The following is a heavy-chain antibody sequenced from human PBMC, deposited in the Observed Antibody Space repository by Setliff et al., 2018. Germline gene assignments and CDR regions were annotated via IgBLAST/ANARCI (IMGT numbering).Heavy chain of an antibody. V-gene: IGHV4-59*11. CDR1: GVSITSRY. Sequence: SETLSLTCTVSGVSITSRYWSRIRQPPGRALEWIGYIHHSGSTNYNPSLKSRVTLSMDTSRNHFSLNLTSLTAADTALYYCARDNIGPDALDIWGQGTMVTVSS. J-gene: IGHJ3*02. CDR3: ARDNIGPDALDI. CDR2: IHHSGST.